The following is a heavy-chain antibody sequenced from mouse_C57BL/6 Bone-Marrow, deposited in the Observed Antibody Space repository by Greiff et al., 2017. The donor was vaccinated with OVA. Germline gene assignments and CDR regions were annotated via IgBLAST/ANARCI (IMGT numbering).Heavy chain of an antibody. D-gene: IGHD4-1*01. CDR3: TPGVYYAMDY. J-gene: IGHJ4*01. V-gene: IGHV1-15*01. CDR1: GYTFTDYE. CDR2: IDPETGGT. Sequence: VQLQESGAELVRPGASVTLSCKASGYTFTDYEMHWVKQTPVHGLEWIGAIDPETGGTAYNQKFKGKAILTADKSSSTAYMELRSLTSEDSAVYYCTPGVYYAMDYWGQGTSVTVSS.